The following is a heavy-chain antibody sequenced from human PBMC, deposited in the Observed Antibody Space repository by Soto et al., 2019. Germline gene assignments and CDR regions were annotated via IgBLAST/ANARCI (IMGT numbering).Heavy chain of an antibody. CDR1: GLTVYDNQ. CDR2: MYGGGRT. Sequence: GGSLRLPCSASGLTVYDNQMSWVRQAPGKGLEWVSIMYGGGRTYYADSVKGRFTISRDNSKNTLYLQMNSLRAGDTAVYYCARDRNYFDYWGQGTPVTVSS. J-gene: IGHJ4*02. CDR3: ARDRNYFDY. V-gene: IGHV3-53*01.